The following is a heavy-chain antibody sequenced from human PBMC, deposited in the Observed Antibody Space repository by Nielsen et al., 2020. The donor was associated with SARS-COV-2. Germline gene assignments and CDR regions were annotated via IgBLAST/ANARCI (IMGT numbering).Heavy chain of an antibody. CDR3: ARTSRDITIFGVVIRLGY. CDR2: ISAYNGNT. CDR1: GYTFTSYA. V-gene: IGHV1-18*01. Sequence: ASVKVSCKASGYTFTSYAMNWVRQAPGQGLEWMGWISAYNGNTNYAQKLQGRVTMTTDTSTSTAYMELRSLRSDDTAVYYCARTSRDITIFGVVIRLGYWGQGTLVTVSS. D-gene: IGHD3-3*01. J-gene: IGHJ4*02.